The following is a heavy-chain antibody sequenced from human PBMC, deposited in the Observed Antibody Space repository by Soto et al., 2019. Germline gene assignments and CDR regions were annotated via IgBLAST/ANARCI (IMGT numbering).Heavy chain of an antibody. CDR3: ARGLWELPTGGDY. CDR1: GGSFSGYY. CDR2: INHSGST. D-gene: IGHD1-26*01. V-gene: IGHV4-34*01. Sequence: KPSETLSLTCAVYGGSFSGYYWSWIRQPPGKGLEWIGEINHSGSTNYNPSLKSRVTISVDTSKNQFSLKLSSVTAADTAVYYCARGLWELPTGGDYWGQGTLVTVSS. J-gene: IGHJ4*02.